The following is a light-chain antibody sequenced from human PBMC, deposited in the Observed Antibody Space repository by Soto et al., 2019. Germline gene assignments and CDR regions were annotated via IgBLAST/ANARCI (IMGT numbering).Light chain of an antibody. CDR3: QQSYTTPWT. CDR2: AAS. J-gene: IGKJ1*01. CDR1: QSISSY. V-gene: IGKV1-39*01. Sequence: DIQMTQSPSSLSASVGDRVTITCRASQSISSYLNWYQQKPGKAPKLLIYAASSLQSGVPSNFSGSGSGTDFTLTISSLEPEDFASYYCQQSYTTPWTFGQGTEVDIK.